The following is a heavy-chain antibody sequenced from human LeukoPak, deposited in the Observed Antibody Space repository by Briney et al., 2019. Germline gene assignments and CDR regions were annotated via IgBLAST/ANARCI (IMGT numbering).Heavy chain of an antibody. CDR3: AGLSENWFDP. Sequence: ASVKVSCKASGGTFSSYAISWVRQAPGQGLEWMGWISAYNGNTNYAQKLQGRVTMTTDTSTSTAYMELRSLRSDDTAVYYCAGLSENWFDPWGQGTLVTVSS. CDR2: ISAYNGNT. V-gene: IGHV1-18*01. CDR1: GGTFSSYA. D-gene: IGHD3-16*02. J-gene: IGHJ5*02.